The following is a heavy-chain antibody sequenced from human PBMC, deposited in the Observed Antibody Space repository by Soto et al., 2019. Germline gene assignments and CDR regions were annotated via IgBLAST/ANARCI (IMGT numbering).Heavy chain of an antibody. V-gene: IGHV1-69*02. J-gene: IGHJ4*02. CDR3: ARSDALRYFDWLAFDY. Sequence: ASVKVSCKASGGTFSSYTISWVRQAPGEGLEWMGRIIPILGIANYAQKFQGRVTITADKSTSTAYMELSSLRSEDTAVYYCARSDALRYFDWLAFDYWGQGTLVTVSS. D-gene: IGHD3-9*01. CDR2: IIPILGIA. CDR1: GGTFSSYT.